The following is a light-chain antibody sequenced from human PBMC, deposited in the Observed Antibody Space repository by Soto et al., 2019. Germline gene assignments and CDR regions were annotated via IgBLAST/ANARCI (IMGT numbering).Light chain of an antibody. V-gene: IGKV3-20*01. Sequence: EIVMTLSPATLSVSPGERATLYCRASQSVSSNLAWYQQKPGQAPRLLIYGASARATGIPDRFSGRGSGPDFTLTISRLEPEDFAVYYCQQYGSSGTFGQGTKVDI. CDR1: QSVSSN. CDR3: QQYGSSGT. J-gene: IGKJ1*01. CDR2: GAS.